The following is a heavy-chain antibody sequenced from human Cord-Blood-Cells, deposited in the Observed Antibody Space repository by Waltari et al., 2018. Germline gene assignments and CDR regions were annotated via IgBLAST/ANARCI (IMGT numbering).Heavy chain of an antibody. Sequence: QVQLQQWGAGLLKPSETLSLTCAVYGGSFSGYYWSWIRQPPGTGLEWIGEINHSGSTNYNPSLKSRVTISVDTSKNQFSLKLSSVTAADTAVYYCARGGNVVVPAAIEEIDYWGQGTLVTVSS. CDR3: ARGGNVVVPAAIEEIDY. D-gene: IGHD2-2*01. V-gene: IGHV4-34*01. J-gene: IGHJ4*02. CDR2: INHSGST. CDR1: GGSFSGYY.